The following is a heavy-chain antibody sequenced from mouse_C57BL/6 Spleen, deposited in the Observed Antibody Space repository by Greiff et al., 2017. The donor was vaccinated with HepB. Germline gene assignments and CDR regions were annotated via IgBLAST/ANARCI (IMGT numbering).Heavy chain of an antibody. CDR1: GYTFTDYE. J-gene: IGHJ3*01. CDR2: IDPETGGT. D-gene: IGHD2-5*01. CDR3: TRSAYYSNYGFAY. V-gene: IGHV1-15*01. Sequence: VKLQESGAELVRPGASVTLSCKASGYTFTDYEMHWVKQTPVHGLEWIGAIDPETGGTAYNQKFKGKAILTADKSSSTAYMELRSLTSEDSAVYYCTRSAYYSNYGFAYWGQGTLVTVSA.